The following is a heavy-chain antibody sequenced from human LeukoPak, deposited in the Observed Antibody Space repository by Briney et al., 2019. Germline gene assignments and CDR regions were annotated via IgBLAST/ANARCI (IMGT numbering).Heavy chain of an antibody. CDR3: ANHGYCSGGSCWVGRLNDY. CDR1: GFTFSSYA. CDR2: ISGSGGST. V-gene: IGHV3-23*01. J-gene: IGHJ4*02. Sequence: GGSLRLSCAASGFTFSSYAMSWVRQAPGKGLEWVSAISGSGGSTYYADSVKGRFTTSRDNSKNTLYLQMNSLRAEDTAVYYCANHGYCSGGSCWVGRLNDYWGQGTLVTVSS. D-gene: IGHD2-15*01.